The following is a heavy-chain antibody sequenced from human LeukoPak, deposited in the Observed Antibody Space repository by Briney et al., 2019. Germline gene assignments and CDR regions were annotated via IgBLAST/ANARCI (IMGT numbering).Heavy chain of an antibody. D-gene: IGHD5-12*01. CDR2: FDPEDGET. CDR1: GYTLTELS. V-gene: IGHV1-24*01. J-gene: IGHJ4*02. CDR3: ARYSGYDEPFEY. Sequence: ASVKVSCKVSGYTLTELSMHWVRQAPGKGLEWMGGFDPEDGETIYAQKFQGRVTMTRDTSVTTAYMELSRLRSDDTAVYYCARYSGYDEPFEYWGQGTLVTVSS.